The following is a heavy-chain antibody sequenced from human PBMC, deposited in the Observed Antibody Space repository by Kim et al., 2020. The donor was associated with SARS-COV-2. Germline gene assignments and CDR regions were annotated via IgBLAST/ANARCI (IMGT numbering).Heavy chain of an antibody. J-gene: IGHJ4*02. CDR1: GFTFSNAW. CDR3: RGEYQLLPVDY. CDR2: IKSKTDGGTT. D-gene: IGHD2-2*01. V-gene: IGHV3-15*01. Sequence: GGSLRLSCAASGFTFSNAWMSWVRQAPGKGLEWVGRIKSKTDGGTTDYAAPVKGRFTISRDDSKNTLYLQMNSLKTEDTAVYYCRGEYQLLPVDYCGQGTPVTVSS.